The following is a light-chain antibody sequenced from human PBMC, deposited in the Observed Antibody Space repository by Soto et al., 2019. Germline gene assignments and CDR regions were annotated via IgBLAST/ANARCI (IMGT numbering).Light chain of an antibody. Sequence: EIVLTQSPATLSLSPGERATLSCRARQSVSSYLAWYQHKTGQAPRLLIYDASNRSTGIPARFSGSGSGTDFTLTNSRLEPDDFAVYYCQQRSNWPITCGQGTRLEIK. CDR1: QSVSSY. J-gene: IGKJ5*01. V-gene: IGKV3-11*01. CDR2: DAS. CDR3: QQRSNWPIT.